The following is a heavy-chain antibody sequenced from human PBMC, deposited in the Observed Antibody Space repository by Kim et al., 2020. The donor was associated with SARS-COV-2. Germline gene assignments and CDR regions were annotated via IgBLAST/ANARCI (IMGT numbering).Heavy chain of an antibody. D-gene: IGHD1-26*01. CDR1: GYNFRDFW. V-gene: IGHV5-51*01. J-gene: IGHJ6*02. CDR3: TRLSWGAGMIFHKEHREGRQGFDV. CDR2: IYPGDSDT. Sequence: GESLKISCQGSGYNFRDFWIVWVRQMPGKGLEVMGIIYPGDSDTRYTPSFRGQVTISADNSISTAYLHWSSLKASDSAIYYCTRLSWGAGMIFHKEHREGRQGFDVWGLGTTVTVSS.